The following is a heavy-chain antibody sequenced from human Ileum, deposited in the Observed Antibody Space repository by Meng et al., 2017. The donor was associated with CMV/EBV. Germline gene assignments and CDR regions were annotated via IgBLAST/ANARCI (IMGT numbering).Heavy chain of an antibody. J-gene: IGHJ4*02. V-gene: IGHV4-61*02. CDR3: AKYTSAPSASFDS. D-gene: IGHD1-1*01. Sequence: QVHVQGFGRGLVKPSQALSLTCTVSGDSISSGNYYWSWIRQPAGQGLVWIGRIYGRGITSSSPSLKSRVTILVDPSRNQFSLKLTSVTAADTAVYYCAKYTSAPSASFDSWGQGTLVTVSS. CDR2: IYGRGIT. CDR1: GDSISSGNYY.